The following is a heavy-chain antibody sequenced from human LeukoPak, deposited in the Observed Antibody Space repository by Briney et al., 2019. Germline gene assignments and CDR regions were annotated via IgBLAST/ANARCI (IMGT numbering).Heavy chain of an antibody. J-gene: IGHJ6*03. CDR1: GFTFSSSA. CDR3: SKGPRSSPLFYYMGV. Sequence: GGSLRLSCAASGFTFSSSAMSWVRQAPGKGLEWVSTISGSGSGSSTYYADSVKGRFTIFRDNSKNTLYLQMNSLRVEDTAVYYCSKGPRSSPLFYYMGVWGNGTTVIVSS. V-gene: IGHV3-23*01. CDR2: ISGSGSGSST. D-gene: IGHD6-6*01.